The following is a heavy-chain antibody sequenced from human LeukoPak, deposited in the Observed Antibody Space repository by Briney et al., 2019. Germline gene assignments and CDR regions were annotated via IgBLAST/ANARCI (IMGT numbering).Heavy chain of an antibody. J-gene: IGHJ5*02. CDR1: GGSFSGYY. CDR2: IHHSGST. CDR3: ARKEGGQLVNTRRWFDP. D-gene: IGHD6-13*01. V-gene: IGHV4-34*01. Sequence: SETLSLTCAVYGGSFSGYYYTWIRQPPGKGLEWIGEIHHSGSTDYNPSLKSRVTISVDTSKNQFSLKLRSVTAADTAVYYCARKEGGQLVNTRRWFDPWGQGTLVTVSS.